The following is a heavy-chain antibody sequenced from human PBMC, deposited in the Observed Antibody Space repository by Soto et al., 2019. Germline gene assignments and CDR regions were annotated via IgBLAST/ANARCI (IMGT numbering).Heavy chain of an antibody. Sequence: PGGSLRLSCAASGFTFDDYAMHWVRQAPGKGLEWVSGISWNSGSIGYADSVKGRFTISRDNAKNSLYLQMNSLRAEDTALYYCAKDGFWSGPYYYYYMDVWGKGTTVTVSS. CDR1: GFTFDDYA. CDR2: ISWNSGSI. CDR3: AKDGFWSGPYYYYYMDV. J-gene: IGHJ6*03. D-gene: IGHD3-3*01. V-gene: IGHV3-9*01.